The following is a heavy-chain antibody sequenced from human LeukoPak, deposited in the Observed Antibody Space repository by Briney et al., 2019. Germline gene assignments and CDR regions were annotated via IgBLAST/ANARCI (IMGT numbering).Heavy chain of an antibody. CDR3: ARRVGPGVSYPDY. V-gene: IGHV4-4*07. Sequence: PSETLSPTCTVSGGSLSSYYWSWIRQPAGKGLEWIGRIYTSGSTNYNPSLKSRVTMSVDTSKNQFSLKLRSVTAADSAVYYCARRVGPGVSYPDYWGQGTLVTVSS. CDR1: GGSLSSYY. CDR2: IYTSGST. J-gene: IGHJ4*02. D-gene: IGHD1-26*01.